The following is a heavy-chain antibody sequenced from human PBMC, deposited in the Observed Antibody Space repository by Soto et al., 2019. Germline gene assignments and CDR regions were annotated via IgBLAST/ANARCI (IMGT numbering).Heavy chain of an antibody. CDR3: ARDLGADTAMGTYFDY. J-gene: IGHJ4*02. D-gene: IGHD5-18*01. CDR2: IIPIFGTA. Sequence: QVQLVQSGAEVKKPGSSVKVSCKASGGTFSSYAISWVRQAPGQGLEWMGGIIPIFGTANYAQKFQGRVKITADESTSTAYMELSSVRSEDTAVYYCARDLGADTAMGTYFDYWGQGTLVTVSS. CDR1: GGTFSSYA. V-gene: IGHV1-69*01.